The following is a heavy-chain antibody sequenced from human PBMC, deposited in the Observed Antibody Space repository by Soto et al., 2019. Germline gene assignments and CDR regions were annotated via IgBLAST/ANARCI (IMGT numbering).Heavy chain of an antibody. Sequence: EVQLVESGGGLIQPGGSLRLSCAASGFTVSTNYMSWVRQAPGRGLEWVSVTYSGGSTSYADSVKGRFTISRDNSKNTLYLHMNSLRAENTALYYCARVWERTVTTRNYFYAMDVWGRGTTVTVSS. D-gene: IGHD4-17*01. CDR3: ARVWERTVTTRNYFYAMDV. J-gene: IGHJ6*02. V-gene: IGHV3-53*01. CDR1: GFTVSTNY. CDR2: TYSGGST.